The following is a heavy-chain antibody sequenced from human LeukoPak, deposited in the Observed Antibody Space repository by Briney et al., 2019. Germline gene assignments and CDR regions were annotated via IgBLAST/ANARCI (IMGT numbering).Heavy chain of an antibody. Sequence: SETLSLTCTVSGGSISSYYWSWIRQPPGKGLEYIGYIYYDGSTDYNPSLKSRVTISIDTSKNQFSLKLTSVTAADTAVYYCARVRLNSGCFDYWGQGTLVTVSS. J-gene: IGHJ4*02. V-gene: IGHV4-59*08. CDR2: IYYDGST. CDR3: ARVRLNSGCFDY. D-gene: IGHD5-12*01. CDR1: GGSISSYY.